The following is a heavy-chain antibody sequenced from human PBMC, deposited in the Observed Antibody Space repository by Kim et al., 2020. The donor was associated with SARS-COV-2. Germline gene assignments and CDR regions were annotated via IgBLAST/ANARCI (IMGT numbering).Heavy chain of an antibody. V-gene: IGHV3-23*01. CDR3: ASDAVGGLSF. J-gene: IGHJ4*02. CDR1: GFTHYTHG. Sequence: GGSLRLSCAASGFTHYTHGMDWVRQAPGKGLEWVSSITISSGRTYYTDSVKGRFTISRDNSKNTLHLEMEGLRAEDTALYYCASDAVGGLSFWGRGAMVT. CDR2: ITISSGRT. D-gene: IGHD3-10*01.